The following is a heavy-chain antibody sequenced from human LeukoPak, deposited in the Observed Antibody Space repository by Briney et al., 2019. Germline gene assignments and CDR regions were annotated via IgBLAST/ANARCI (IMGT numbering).Heavy chain of an antibody. D-gene: IGHD3-10*01. Sequence: GGSLRLSCAASGFTFNNFAMTWVRQAPGKGLEWDSAIRSGGTGTYYADSVKGRFTISRDNSKNTLYLQMNSLRVDDTAMYYCAKSGVSGESPPQYWYLDLWGRGTLVPVSS. CDR3: AKSGVSGESPPQYWYLDL. CDR1: GFTFNNFA. V-gene: IGHV3-23*01. J-gene: IGHJ2*01. CDR2: IRSGGTGT.